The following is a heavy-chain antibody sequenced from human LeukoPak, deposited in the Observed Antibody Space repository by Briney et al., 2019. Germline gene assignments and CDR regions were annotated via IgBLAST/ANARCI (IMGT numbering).Heavy chain of an antibody. J-gene: IGHJ5*02. Sequence: ASVKVSCKASGGTFSSYAISWVRQAPGQGLEGMGGIIPIFGTANYAQKFQGRVTITADKSTSTAYMELSSLRSEDTAVYYCAREGYCSGGSCYGNWFDPWGQGTLVTVSS. D-gene: IGHD2-15*01. CDR3: AREGYCSGGSCYGNWFDP. V-gene: IGHV1-69*06. CDR2: IIPIFGTA. CDR1: GGTFSSYA.